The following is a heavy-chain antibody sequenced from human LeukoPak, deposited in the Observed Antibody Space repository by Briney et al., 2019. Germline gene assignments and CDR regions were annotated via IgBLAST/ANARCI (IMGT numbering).Heavy chain of an antibody. Sequence: SEALSLTCTVSDGSISSYYWSWIRQPPGKGLEWIGYIYYSGNTNYNPSLKNRVTISVDTSKNQFSLKLRSVTAADTAVYYCASGTYYYFDFWGQGTLVTVSS. CDR1: DGSISSYY. CDR2: IYYSGNT. CDR3: ASGTYYYFDF. D-gene: IGHD1-26*01. J-gene: IGHJ4*02. V-gene: IGHV4-59*08.